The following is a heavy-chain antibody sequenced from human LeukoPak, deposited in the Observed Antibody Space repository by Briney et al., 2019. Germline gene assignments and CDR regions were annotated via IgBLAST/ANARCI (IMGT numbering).Heavy chain of an antibody. CDR1: GFTFRSYE. CDR3: ARALYCSSTSCYGYYYYMDV. J-gene: IGHJ6*03. D-gene: IGHD2-2*01. Sequence: GGSLRLSCAASGFTFRSYEMNWVRQAPGKGLEWVSYISSSGSTIYYADSVKGRFTISRDNAKNSLYLQMNSLRAEDTAVYYCARALYCSSTSCYGYYYYMDVWGKGTTVTVSS. CDR2: ISSSGSTI. V-gene: IGHV3-48*03.